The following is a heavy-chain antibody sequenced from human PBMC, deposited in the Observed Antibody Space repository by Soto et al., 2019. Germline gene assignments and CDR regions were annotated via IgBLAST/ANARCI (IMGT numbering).Heavy chain of an antibody. CDR2: ISGSGGST. Sequence: GGSLRLSCAASGFTFSSYAMSWVRQAPGEGLEWVSAISGSGGSTYYADSVKGRFTISRDNSKNTLYLQMNSLRAEDTAVYYCAKQRITMIVVVIGTNDKSFDYWGQGPLVTGSS. V-gene: IGHV3-23*01. J-gene: IGHJ4*02. CDR3: AKQRITMIVVVIGTNDKSFDY. D-gene: IGHD3-22*01. CDR1: GFTFSSYA.